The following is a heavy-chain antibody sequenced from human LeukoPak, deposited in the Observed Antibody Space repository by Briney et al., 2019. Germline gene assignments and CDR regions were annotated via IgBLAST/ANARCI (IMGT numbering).Heavy chain of an antibody. CDR3: AREYSGSFRPRAFDI. J-gene: IGHJ3*02. CDR1: GFTFSTYA. D-gene: IGHD1-26*01. CDR2: ISGSGDST. Sequence: GGSLRLSCAASGFTFSTYAVNWVRQAPGKGLEWVSTISGSGDSTYYADSVKGRFTISRDNSKDTLYLQMSSVRVDDTAVYYCAREYSGSFRPRAFDIWGQGTMVTVSS. V-gene: IGHV3-23*01.